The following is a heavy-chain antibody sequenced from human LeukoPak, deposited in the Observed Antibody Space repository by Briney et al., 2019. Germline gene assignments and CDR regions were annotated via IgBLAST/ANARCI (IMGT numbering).Heavy chain of an antibody. CDR1: GFTVSTNY. CDR2: IKSAGAT. J-gene: IGHJ4*02. V-gene: IGHV3-53*01. CDR3: AKDSGHTPFDN. Sequence: PGGSLRLSCAVCGFTVSTNYMSWVRLAPGKGLEWVSTIKSAGATHYSDSVKGRFTISRDSSNNVLFLQMNSLRVDDTAVYYCAKDSGHTPFDNWGQGTLVTVSS. D-gene: IGHD6-25*01.